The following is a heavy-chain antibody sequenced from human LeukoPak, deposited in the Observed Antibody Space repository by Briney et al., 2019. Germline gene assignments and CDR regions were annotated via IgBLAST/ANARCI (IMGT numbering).Heavy chain of an antibody. CDR2: TSYDGSSK. CDR1: GLTFGSYS. D-gene: IGHD1-26*01. CDR3: AREGSAFDI. V-gene: IGHV3-30*03. J-gene: IGHJ3*02. Sequence: GGSLRLSCAASGLTFGSYSMNWVRQAPGKGLEWVAVTSYDGSSKYYADSVKGRFTISRDSSKNTLYLQMNSLRTEDTAVYYCAREGSAFDIWGQGTMVTVSS.